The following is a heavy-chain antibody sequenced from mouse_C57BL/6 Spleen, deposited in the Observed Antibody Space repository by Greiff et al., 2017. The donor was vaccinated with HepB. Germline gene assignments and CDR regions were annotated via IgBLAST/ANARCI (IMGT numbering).Heavy chain of an antibody. V-gene: IGHV1-81*01. CDR1: GYTFTSYG. J-gene: IGHJ1*03. CDR2: IYPRSGNT. CDR3: FYGKGWYFDV. Sequence: VKLMESGAELARPGASVKLSCKASGYTFTSYGISWVKQRTGQGLEWIGEIYPRSGNTYYNEKFKGKATLTADKSSSTAYMELRSLTSEDSAVYFCFYGKGWYFDVWGTGTTVTVSS. D-gene: IGHD2-1*01.